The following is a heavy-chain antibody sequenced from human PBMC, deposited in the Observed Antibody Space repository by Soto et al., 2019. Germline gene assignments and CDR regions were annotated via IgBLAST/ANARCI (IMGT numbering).Heavy chain of an antibody. CDR1: GFTFSSYA. V-gene: IGHV3-64*02. CDR3: ARGGATVTTTGYYFDY. Sequence: EVQLVESGEGLVQPGGSLRLSCAASGFTFSSYAMHWVRQAPGKGLEYVSAISSNGGSPYYADSVKGRFTISRDNSKTARDLQRGSLRAEDMAVYYCARGGATVTTTGYYFDYWGQGTLVTVSS. D-gene: IGHD4-17*01. CDR2: ISSNGGSP. J-gene: IGHJ4*02.